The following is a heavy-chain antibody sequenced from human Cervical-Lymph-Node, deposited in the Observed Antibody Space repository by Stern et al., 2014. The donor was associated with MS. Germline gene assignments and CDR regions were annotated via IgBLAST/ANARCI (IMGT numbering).Heavy chain of an antibody. V-gene: IGHV3-49*04. J-gene: IGHJ4*01. CDR1: GLTFGDYA. Sequence: EVQLVESGGGLVKPGRSLRLSCTTSGLTFGDYAMSWVRQAPGKGLEWVGFIRDEAFGGTTEYAASVRGRFTISRDDSKSIAYLQMNNLKTEDTGVYFCTSVSVGSSWFLGVFDYWGHGTLVTVSS. CDR3: TSVSVGSSWFLGVFDY. D-gene: IGHD6-13*01. CDR2: IRDEAFGGTT.